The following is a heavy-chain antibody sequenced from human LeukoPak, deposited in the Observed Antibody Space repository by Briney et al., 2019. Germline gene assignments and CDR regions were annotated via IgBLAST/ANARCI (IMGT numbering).Heavy chain of an antibody. CDR2: IIPMFGTA. CDR1: GGTFSSYV. CDR3: AGGGFGEAYYYYYYMDV. V-gene: IGHV1-69*13. Sequence: SVKVSCKASGGTFSSYVITWVRQAPGQGLEWMGGIIPMFGTADYAQKFQGRVTITADESTSTAYMQLSSLRSEDTSGYYGAGGGFGEAYYYYYYMDVWGKGTTVTVSS. D-gene: IGHD3-10*01. J-gene: IGHJ6*03.